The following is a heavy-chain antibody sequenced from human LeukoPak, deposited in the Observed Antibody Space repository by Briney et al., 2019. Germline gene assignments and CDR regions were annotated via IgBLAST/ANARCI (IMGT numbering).Heavy chain of an antibody. Sequence: SETLSLTCTVTGGSISGYHWNWIRQSPGKGLEWISNIFYTGNTDYNPSLKSRVTISINTSKNEISPILRSVTAADTAVYYCARKTYCSGGRCYGENWFDPWGQGILVTVSS. CDR2: IFYTGNT. V-gene: IGHV4-59*08. D-gene: IGHD2-15*01. CDR1: GGSISGYH. J-gene: IGHJ5*02. CDR3: ARKTYCSGGRCYGENWFDP.